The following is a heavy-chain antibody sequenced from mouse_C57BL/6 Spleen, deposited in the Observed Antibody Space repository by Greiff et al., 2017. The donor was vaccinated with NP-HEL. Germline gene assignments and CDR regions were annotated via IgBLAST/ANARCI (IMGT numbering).Heavy chain of an antibody. CDR1: GFTFSDYG. J-gene: IGHJ2*01. Sequence: EVKLVESGGGLVKPGGSLKLSCAASGFTFSDYGMHWVRQAPEKGLEWVAYISSGSSTIYYADTVKGRFTISRDNAKNTLFLQRTSLRSEDTAMYYCARPDYYGSSHFDYWGQGTTLTVSS. CDR2: ISSGSSTI. CDR3: ARPDYYGSSHFDY. V-gene: IGHV5-17*01. D-gene: IGHD1-1*01.